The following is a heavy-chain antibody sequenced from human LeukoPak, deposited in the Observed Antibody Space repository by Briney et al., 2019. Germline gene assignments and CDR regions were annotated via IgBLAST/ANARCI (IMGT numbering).Heavy chain of an antibody. D-gene: IGHD1-26*01. Sequence: PSQTLSLTCTVSGGSISSGSYYWSWIRQPAGKGLEWIGRIYTSGSTNYNPSLKSRVTISVDTSKNQFSLKLSSVTAADTAVYYCARGNSGSYFPYYYYMDVWGKGTTVTVSS. CDR1: GGSISSGSYY. J-gene: IGHJ6*03. CDR2: IYTSGST. V-gene: IGHV4-61*02. CDR3: ARGNSGSYFPYYYYMDV.